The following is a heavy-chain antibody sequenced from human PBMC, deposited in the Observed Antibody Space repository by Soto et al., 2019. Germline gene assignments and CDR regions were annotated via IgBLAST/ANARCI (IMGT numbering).Heavy chain of an antibody. V-gene: IGHV4-39*01. J-gene: IGHJ4*02. Sequence: SETLSLTCSVSGCSISSYYWGWIRQPPGKGLEWIGSIYYSGSTYYNPSLKSRVTISLDTSKNQFSLRLNSVTAADTAVYYCARSSIVPRLLMYPFDYWGRGTLVTVSS. D-gene: IGHD2-8*01. CDR1: GCSISSYY. CDR3: ARSSIVPRLLMYPFDY. CDR2: IYYSGST.